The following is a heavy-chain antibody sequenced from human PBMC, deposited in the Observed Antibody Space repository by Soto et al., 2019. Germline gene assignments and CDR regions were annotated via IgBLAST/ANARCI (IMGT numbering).Heavy chain of an antibody. J-gene: IGHJ4*02. CDR2: INPSGGST. V-gene: IGHV1-46*01. D-gene: IGHD3-10*01. CDR3: ARDLNSGVAPDY. Sequence: ASVKVSCKASGYTFTSYYMHWVRQAPGQGLEWMGIINPSGGSTSYAQKFQGRVTMTRDTSTSTVYMELSSLRSEDMAVYYCARDLNSGVAPDYWGQGTLVTVSS. CDR1: GYTFTSYY.